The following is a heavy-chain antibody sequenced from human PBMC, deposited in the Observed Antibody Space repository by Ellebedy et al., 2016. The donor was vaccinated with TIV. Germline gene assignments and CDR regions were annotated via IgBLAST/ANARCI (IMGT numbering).Heavy chain of an antibody. CDR2: IIPMFGAP. J-gene: IGHJ4*02. CDR1: GGSFSSYV. D-gene: IGHD4/OR15-4a*01. Sequence: AASVKVSCKTSGGSFSSYVVTWVRHAPGQGLEWLGGIIPMFGAPNYSQKFQGRLTITADESTSTAYMELSSLTSEDTATYYCARGDYGDFWGQGALVTVSS. CDR3: ARGDYGDF. V-gene: IGHV1-69*13.